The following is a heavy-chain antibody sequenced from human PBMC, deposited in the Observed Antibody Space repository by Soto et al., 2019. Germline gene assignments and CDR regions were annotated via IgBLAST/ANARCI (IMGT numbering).Heavy chain of an antibody. J-gene: IGHJ5*02. Sequence: GESVKISCKGSGYSFTSYWISWVPQMPGKGLEWMGRIDPSDSYTIYSPSFQGHVTISADKSISTAYLQWSSLKASDTAMYYCARSVVVVAATEVNWFGPWGQGTLVTVSS. D-gene: IGHD2-15*01. CDR1: GYSFTSYW. CDR3: ARSVVVVAATEVNWFGP. CDR2: IDPSDSYT. V-gene: IGHV5-10-1*01.